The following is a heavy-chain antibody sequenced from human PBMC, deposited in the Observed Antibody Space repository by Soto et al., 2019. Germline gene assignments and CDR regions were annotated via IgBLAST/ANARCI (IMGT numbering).Heavy chain of an antibody. Sequence: QPGGSLRLSCAASGFTFSNYGMHWVRQAPGKGLEWVAIIWYDGSNKYYADSVKDRFTISRDNSKNTVSLQMNSLRAEDTAMYYCAAGEPLNYRGQGTLVTVSS. CDR2: IWYDGSNK. CDR3: AAGEPLNY. D-gene: IGHD3-10*01. J-gene: IGHJ4*02. V-gene: IGHV3-33*01. CDR1: GFTFSNYG.